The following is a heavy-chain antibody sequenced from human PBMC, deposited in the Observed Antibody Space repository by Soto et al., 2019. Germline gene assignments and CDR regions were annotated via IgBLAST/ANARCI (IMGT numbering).Heavy chain of an antibody. V-gene: IGHV1-69*13. Sequence: ASVKVSCTATGGTFTTYDFNWVRQAPGQGLEWMGAIIPRFGTPSYAQRFLERVTISADEVTSTVYLTLTDLRSDDTAVFYCAAGSFHDTGGFGAIDFWGQGTLVTVSS. D-gene: IGHD3-16*01. J-gene: IGHJ4*02. CDR2: IIPRFGTP. CDR3: AAGSFHDTGGFGAIDF. CDR1: GGTFTTYD.